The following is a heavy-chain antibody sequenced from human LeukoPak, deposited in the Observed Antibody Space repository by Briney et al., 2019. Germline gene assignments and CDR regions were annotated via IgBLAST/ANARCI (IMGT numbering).Heavy chain of an antibody. V-gene: IGHV3-23*01. D-gene: IGHD3-3*01. J-gene: IGHJ4*02. Sequence: HPGGSLRLSCAASGFTFSSYAMSWVRQAPGKGLEWVSTISVGAEYIFYADSVKGRFTISRDDSNNALYLQMHSLRAEDTALYYCASGPPFLKYFEYWGQGTLVTVSS. CDR2: ISVGAEYI. CDR3: ASGPPFLKYFEY. CDR1: GFTFSSYA.